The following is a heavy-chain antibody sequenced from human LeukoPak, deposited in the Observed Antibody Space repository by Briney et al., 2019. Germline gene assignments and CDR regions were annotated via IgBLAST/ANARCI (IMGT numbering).Heavy chain of an antibody. J-gene: IGHJ4*02. V-gene: IGHV3-53*01. CDR1: GFTFSSYS. CDR2: IYSGGST. Sequence: GGSLRLSCAASGFTFSSYSMNWVRQAPGKGLEWVSVIYSGGSTYYADSVKGRFTISRDNSKNTLYLQMNSLRAEDTAVYYCASSYTYGCFYYWGQGTLVTVSS. D-gene: IGHD5-18*01. CDR3: ASSYTYGCFYY.